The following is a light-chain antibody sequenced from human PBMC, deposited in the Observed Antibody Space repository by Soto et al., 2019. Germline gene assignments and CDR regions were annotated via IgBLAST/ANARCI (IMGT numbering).Light chain of an antibody. Sequence: EIVLTQSPVTLSLSPGEGATLSCRASQSVTGTNLAWYQQRAGQAPRLLIYDAVRRATGIPDRFSGSGSGTDFTLTIRRLEPEDFAVYYCNQYGSSLGTVGQGTKVDIK. CDR3: NQYGSSLGT. V-gene: IGKV3-20*01. J-gene: IGKJ2*01. CDR1: QSVTGTN. CDR2: DAV.